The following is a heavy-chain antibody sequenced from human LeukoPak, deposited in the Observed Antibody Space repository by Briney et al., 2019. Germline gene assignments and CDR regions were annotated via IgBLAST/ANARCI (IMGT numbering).Heavy chain of an antibody. CDR2: ISSSSSYI. D-gene: IGHD3-10*01. J-gene: IGHJ4*02. Sequence: GGSLRLSCAASGFTFSSYSMNWDRQAPGKGLEWVSSISSSSSYIYYADSVKGRFTISRDNAKNSLYLQMNSLRAEDTAVYYCARFPPVRPAHWGQGTLVTVSS. V-gene: IGHV3-21*01. CDR1: GFTFSSYS. CDR3: ARFPPVRPAH.